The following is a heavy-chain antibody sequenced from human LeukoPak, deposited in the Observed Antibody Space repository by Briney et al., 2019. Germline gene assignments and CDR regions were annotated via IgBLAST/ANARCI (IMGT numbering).Heavy chain of an antibody. J-gene: IGHJ4*02. CDR3: AREVGSSYAYPSRLIDY. CDR1: GGSISSYY. Sequence: SETLSLTCTVSGGSISSYYWSWIRQPPGKGLEWIGYIYYSGSTYYNPSLKSRVTISVDTSKNQFSLKLSSVTAADTAVYYCAREVGSSYAYPSRLIDYWGQGTLVTVSS. CDR2: IYYSGST. V-gene: IGHV4-59*12. D-gene: IGHD6-13*01.